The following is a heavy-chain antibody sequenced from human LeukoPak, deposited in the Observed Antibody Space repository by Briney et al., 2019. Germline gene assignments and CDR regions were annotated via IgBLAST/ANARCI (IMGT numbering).Heavy chain of an antibody. CDR2: IKHDGSEK. J-gene: IGHJ4*02. CDR3: ATDRGWRTSGYYLYYFEY. Sequence: GGSLRLSCAASGFIFTNYFMSWVRQAPGKGLEWVASIKHDGSEKYSVDSVSGRFTISRDNTKNSLYLQMSSLRAEDTAVYYCATDRGWRTSGYYLYYFEYWGQGTLVTVSS. V-gene: IGHV3-7*01. CDR1: GFIFTNYF. D-gene: IGHD3-3*01.